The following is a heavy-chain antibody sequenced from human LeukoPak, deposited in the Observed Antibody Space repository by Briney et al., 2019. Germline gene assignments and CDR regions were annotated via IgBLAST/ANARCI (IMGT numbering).Heavy chain of an antibody. D-gene: IGHD6-19*01. J-gene: IGHJ4*02. V-gene: IGHV3-23*01. CDR1: GFTFSSYA. CDR2: ISGSGGST. Sequence: GGSLRLSCVASGFTFSSYAMNWVRQAPGKGLEWVSGISGSGGSTYYPDSVKGRFPISRDNSKNTPYLQMNSLRAKDTAIYYRARSYSSGSWGQGTLVTVSS. CDR3: ARSYSSGS.